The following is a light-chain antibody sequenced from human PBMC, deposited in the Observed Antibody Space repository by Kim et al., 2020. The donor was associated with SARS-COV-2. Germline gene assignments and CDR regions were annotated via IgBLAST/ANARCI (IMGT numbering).Light chain of an antibody. CDR2: GAS. Sequence: EIVLTQSPGTLSLSPGERATLSCRDSQSVSSSYLAWYQQKPGQAPRLLIYGASSRATGIPDRFRGSASGTDFTLTISRLEPEDFAVYYCQQYGSSSWTFGQGTKVDIK. V-gene: IGKV3-20*01. CDR3: QQYGSSSWT. J-gene: IGKJ1*01. CDR1: QSVSSSY.